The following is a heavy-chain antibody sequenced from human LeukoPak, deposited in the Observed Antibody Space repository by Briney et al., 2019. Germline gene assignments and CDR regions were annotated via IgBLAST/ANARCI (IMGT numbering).Heavy chain of an antibody. V-gene: IGHV3-9*01. CDR2: ISWNSGSI. D-gene: IGHD5-12*01. CDR1: GFTFDDYA. Sequence: GGSLRPSCAASGFTFDDYAMHWVRQAPGKGLEWVSGISWNSGSIGYADSVKGRFTISRDNAKNSLYLQMNSLRAEDTALYYCAKDKGRGSFYYFDYWGQGTLVTVSS. J-gene: IGHJ4*02. CDR3: AKDKGRGSFYYFDY.